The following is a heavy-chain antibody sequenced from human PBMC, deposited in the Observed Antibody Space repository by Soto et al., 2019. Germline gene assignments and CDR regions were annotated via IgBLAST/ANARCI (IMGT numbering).Heavy chain of an antibody. CDR1: GYAFTGYY. CDR2: INPNSGDT. V-gene: IGHV1-2*02. Sequence: SVKVSCKSSGYAFTGYYIHWVRQAPVQGLEWMGWINPNSGDTNYAQKFQGRVTMTRDTSFSTAYMELSSLRSDDTAVYYCATRYSYVHFWGQGTLVTGLL. CDR3: ATRYSYVHF. D-gene: IGHD5-18*01. J-gene: IGHJ4*02.